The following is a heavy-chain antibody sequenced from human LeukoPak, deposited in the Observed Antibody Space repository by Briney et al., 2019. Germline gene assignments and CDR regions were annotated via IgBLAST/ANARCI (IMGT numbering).Heavy chain of an antibody. V-gene: IGHV4-39*01. CDR3: AKSGGYGLIDY. D-gene: IGHD1-26*01. Sequence: PSETLSLTCTVTGASISGSGYYWGWIRQPPGKGLEWIGNIYDSGSTYYNASLQSRVTISIDTSKSQFSLRLSSVTAADTAMYYCAKSGGYGLIDYWGQGTLVTVSS. CDR2: IYDSGST. J-gene: IGHJ4*02. CDR1: GASISGSGYY.